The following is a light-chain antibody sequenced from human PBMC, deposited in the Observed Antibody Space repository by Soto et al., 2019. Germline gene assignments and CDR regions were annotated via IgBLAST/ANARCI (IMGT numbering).Light chain of an antibody. V-gene: IGLV2-14*01. CDR3: SSYTSSSTLGVV. J-gene: IGLJ2*01. CDR1: SSDVGGYNY. CDR2: DVS. Sequence: QAVVTQPASVSGSPGQSITISCTGTSSDVGGYNYVSWYQQHPGKAPKLMIYDVSNRPSGVSNRFSGSKSGNTASLTISGLQAEDEADYYCSSYTSSSTLGVVFGGGTKLTV.